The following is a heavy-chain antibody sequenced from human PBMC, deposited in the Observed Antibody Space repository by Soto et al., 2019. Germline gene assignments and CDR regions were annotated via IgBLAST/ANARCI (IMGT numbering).Heavy chain of an antibody. Sequence: ASVKVPCKASVYTFSSYAMHWVRQAPGQRLEWMGWINAGYGNTKSSQKFQDRVTISRDTSASTAYMELTSLRSEDTAVYYCARDTGDGTFDFWGQGTLVTVSS. V-gene: IGHV1-3*01. CDR2: INAGYGNT. J-gene: IGHJ4*02. CDR3: ARDTGDGTFDF. CDR1: VYTFSSYA. D-gene: IGHD7-27*01.